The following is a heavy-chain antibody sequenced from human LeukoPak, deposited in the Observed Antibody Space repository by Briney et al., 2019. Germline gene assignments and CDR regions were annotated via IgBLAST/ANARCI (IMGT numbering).Heavy chain of an antibody. D-gene: IGHD3-9*01. Sequence: GASVKVSCKASGYTFTSYGISWVRQAPGQGLEWMGWISAYNGNTNYAQKLQGRVTMTTDTSTSTAYVELRSLRSDDTAVYYCARGNPYYHILTGYYYWGQGTLVTVSS. CDR1: GYTFTSYG. CDR3: ARGNPYYHILTGYYY. V-gene: IGHV1-18*04. CDR2: ISAYNGNT. J-gene: IGHJ4*02.